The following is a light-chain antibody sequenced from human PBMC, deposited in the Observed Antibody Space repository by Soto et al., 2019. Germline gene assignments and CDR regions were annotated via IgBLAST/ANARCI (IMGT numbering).Light chain of an antibody. CDR2: GAS. CDR3: QQYGSSPRT. CDR1: QSVSRSY. V-gene: IGKV3-20*01. J-gene: IGKJ1*01. Sequence: IVSTQSPGTLSLSAGARPPIPCMGSQSVSRSYLAWYQQKPGQAPRLLIYGASSRATGIPERFSGRGSGTDFTLTISRLEPEDFAVYYCQQYGSSPRTVGQGTKVEIK.